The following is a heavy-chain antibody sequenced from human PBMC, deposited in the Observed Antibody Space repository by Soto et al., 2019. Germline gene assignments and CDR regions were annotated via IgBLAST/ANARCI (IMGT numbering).Heavy chain of an antibody. Sequence: PGESLKFSCKGSVYTFTDYWIGWVRQLPGKGLEWMGIIYVGDSDTRYSPSFQGQVTISADKFTNIAYLRWSSLKASDTAIYYCARIKEGGAVAAFYWGQGAEVTVSS. D-gene: IGHD6-19*01. V-gene: IGHV5-51*01. CDR3: ARIKEGGAVAAFY. J-gene: IGHJ4*02. CDR2: IYVGDSDT. CDR1: VYTFTDYW.